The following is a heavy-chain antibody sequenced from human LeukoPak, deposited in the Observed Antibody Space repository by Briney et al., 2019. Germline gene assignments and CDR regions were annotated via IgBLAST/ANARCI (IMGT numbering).Heavy chain of an antibody. CDR1: GGSISSSSYY. J-gene: IGHJ5*02. CDR2: IYYSGST. CDR3: ARGKYSSSWRNWFDP. Sequence: PSETLSLTCAVSGGSISSSSYYWGWIRQPPGKGLEWIGSIYYSGSTYYSPSLKSRVTISVDTSKNQFSLKLSSVTAADTAVYYCARGKYSSSWRNWFDPWGQGTLVTVSS. V-gene: IGHV4-39*07. D-gene: IGHD6-13*01.